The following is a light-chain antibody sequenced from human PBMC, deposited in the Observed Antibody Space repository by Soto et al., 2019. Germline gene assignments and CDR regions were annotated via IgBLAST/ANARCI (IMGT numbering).Light chain of an antibody. Sequence: QSALTQPASVSGSPGQSITISCTGTSSDVGGYNYVSWYQQHPGEAPKLMIYEVSNRPSGVSNRFSGSKSGNTASLTISGLQAEDEADYYCSSYTSSSTYVIATGTKATVL. V-gene: IGLV2-14*01. CDR3: SSYTSSSTYV. CDR1: SSDVGGYNY. CDR2: EVS. J-gene: IGLJ1*01.